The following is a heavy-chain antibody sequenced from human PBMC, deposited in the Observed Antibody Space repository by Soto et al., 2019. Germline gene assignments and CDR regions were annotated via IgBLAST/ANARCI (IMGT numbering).Heavy chain of an antibody. V-gene: IGHV3-23*01. CDR3: AKSFCPRSRCLFLWVDH. CDR2: ISGTGVPT. CDR1: GFTFSDYA. J-gene: IGHJ5*02. D-gene: IGHD3-16*01. Sequence: SLRLSCAASGFTFSDYAMSWVRQPPGKGLEWLSLISGTGVPTLYAGTVKGRFSVSRDNSKSTLFLEMNDLRVDDTAKYYCAKSFCPRSRCLFLWVDHWGPGTLVTVSS.